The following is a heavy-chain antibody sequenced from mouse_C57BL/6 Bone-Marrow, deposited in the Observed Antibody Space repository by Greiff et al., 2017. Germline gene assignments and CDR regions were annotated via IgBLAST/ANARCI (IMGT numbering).Heavy chain of an antibody. Sequence: QVQLQQPGAELVKPGASVKLSCKASGYTFTSYWMHWVKQRPGRGLEWIGRIDPNSGGTKYNEKFKSKATLTVDKPSSTAYMQLSSLTSEDSAVYYCAREDGTTVVNWYFDVWGTGTTVTVSS. CDR1: GYTFTSYW. CDR2: IDPNSGGT. J-gene: IGHJ1*03. V-gene: IGHV1-72*01. D-gene: IGHD1-1*01. CDR3: AREDGTTVVNWYFDV.